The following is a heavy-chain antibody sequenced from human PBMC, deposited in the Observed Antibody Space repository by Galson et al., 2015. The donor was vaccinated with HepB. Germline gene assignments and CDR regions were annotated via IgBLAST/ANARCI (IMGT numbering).Heavy chain of an antibody. D-gene: IGHD6-19*01. CDR1: GFTFSTYW. CDR2: IKKDGSEE. CDR3: ARGIAVTGTIFQFGF. Sequence: SLRLSCAASGFTFSTYWMSWVRQAPEKGLEWVAGIKKDGSEEYYVDSVKGRFTISRDNVKNSLYLQLNSLRAEDTAVYYRARGIAVTGTIFQFGFWGQGTLVTVSS. J-gene: IGHJ4*02. V-gene: IGHV3-7*03.